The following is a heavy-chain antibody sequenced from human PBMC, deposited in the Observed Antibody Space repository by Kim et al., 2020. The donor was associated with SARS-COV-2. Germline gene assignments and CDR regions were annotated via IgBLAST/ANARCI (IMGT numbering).Heavy chain of an antibody. J-gene: IGHJ4*02. Sequence: GSTSYAQNLQGSVTMSSDTSTTTVYMELSSLRSDDTAMYYCARGLEGFGYWGQGTLVTVSS. CDR2: GST. V-gene: IGHV1-46*01. CDR3: ARGLEGFGY. D-gene: IGHD1-1*01.